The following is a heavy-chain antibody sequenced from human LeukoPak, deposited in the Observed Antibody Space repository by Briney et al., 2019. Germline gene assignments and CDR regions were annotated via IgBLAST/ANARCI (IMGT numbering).Heavy chain of an antibody. J-gene: IGHJ4*02. D-gene: IGHD3-22*01. CDR3: ARDREFDYYDSSGYDLFDY. CDR1: GFTFSSYS. V-gene: IGHV3-21*01. Sequence: PGGSLRLSCAASGFTFSSYSMNWVRQAPGKGLEWVSSISSSSSYIYCADSVKGRFTISRDNAKNSLHLQMNSLRAEDTAVYYCARDREFDYYDSSGYDLFDYWGQGTLVTVSS. CDR2: ISSSSSYI.